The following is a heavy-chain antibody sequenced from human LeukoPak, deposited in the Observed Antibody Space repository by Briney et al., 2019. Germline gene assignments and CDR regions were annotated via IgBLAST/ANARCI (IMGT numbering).Heavy chain of an antibody. J-gene: IGHJ4*02. Sequence: TGGSLRLSCAGSGFPFSSYEMNWLRQAPGKGLEGVSHIDSSGITIYYGDSVKGRFTISRDNAKNSIYLQMDSLRVEDTAIYYCARDSVGDLLDYWGQGTPVTVSS. CDR2: IDSSGITI. CDR3: ARDSVGDLLDY. CDR1: GFPFSSYE. D-gene: IGHD4-17*01. V-gene: IGHV3-48*03.